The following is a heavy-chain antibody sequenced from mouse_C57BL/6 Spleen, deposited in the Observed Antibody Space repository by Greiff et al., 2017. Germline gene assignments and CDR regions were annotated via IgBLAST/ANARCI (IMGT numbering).Heavy chain of an antibody. D-gene: IGHD4-1*01. CDR3: ARSGLYYFDY. V-gene: IGHV1-64*01. Sequence: QVQLQQPGAELVKPGASVKLSCKASGYTFTSYWMHWVKQRPGQGLEWIGMIHPNSGSTNYNEKFKSKATLTVDKSSSTAYMQLSSLTSEDAAVYYCARSGLYYFDYWSQGTTLTVSS. CDR1: GYTFTSYW. J-gene: IGHJ2*01. CDR2: IHPNSGST.